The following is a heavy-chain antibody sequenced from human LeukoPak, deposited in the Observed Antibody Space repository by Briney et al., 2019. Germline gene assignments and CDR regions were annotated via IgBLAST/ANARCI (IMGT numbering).Heavy chain of an antibody. CDR3: VRDGGVSGYDLLDY. V-gene: IGHV3-7*01. D-gene: IGHD5-12*01. CDR2: INQDGSEE. J-gene: IGHJ4*02. Sequence: GGSLRLSCAASGSTFSNYWMSWVRQAPGKGLEWVAHINQDGSEEHYMDSVKARFIISRDNAKNSLSLQMDSLRAEDTAVYYCVRDGGVSGYDLLDYWGQGTLVTVSS. CDR1: GSTFSNYW.